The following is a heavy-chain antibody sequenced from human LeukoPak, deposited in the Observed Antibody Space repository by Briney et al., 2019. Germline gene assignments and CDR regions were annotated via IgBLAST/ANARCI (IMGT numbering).Heavy chain of an antibody. CDR3: ARDGYCSSTSCYRAYYYYYMDV. Sequence: PGRSLRLSCAASGFTFSSYAMHWVRQAPGKGLEWVAVISYDGSNKYYADSVKGRFTISRDNSKNTLYLQMNSLRAEDTAVYYCARDGYCSSTSCYRAYYYYYMDVWGKGTTVTVSS. V-gene: IGHV3-30-3*01. CDR2: ISYDGSNK. CDR1: GFTFSSYA. D-gene: IGHD2-2*01. J-gene: IGHJ6*03.